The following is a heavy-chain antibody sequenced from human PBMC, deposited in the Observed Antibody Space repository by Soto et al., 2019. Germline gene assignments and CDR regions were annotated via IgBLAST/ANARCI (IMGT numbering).Heavy chain of an antibody. CDR1: GFTFSSYA. J-gene: IGHJ3*02. CDR2: ISYDGSDK. D-gene: IGHD3-10*01. V-gene: IGHV3-30-3*02. CDR3: AKLITMVRGVIMDAFDI. Sequence: SGFTFSSYAMHWVRQAPGKGLEWVALISYDGSDKDYADSVKGRFTISRDNSRNTLYLQMNSLRAEDTAVYYCAKLITMVRGVIMDAFDIWGQGTMVTVSS.